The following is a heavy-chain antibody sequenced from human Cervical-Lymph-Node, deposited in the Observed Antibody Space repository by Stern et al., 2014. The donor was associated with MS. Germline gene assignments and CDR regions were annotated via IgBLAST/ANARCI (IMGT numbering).Heavy chain of an antibody. CDR1: GFTFDDYA. V-gene: IGHV3-9*01. Sequence: EVQLEESGGGLVQPGRSLRLSCAASGFTFDDYAMHWVRQAPGKGLEWVSGINWNSGTIGYADSVKGRFTISRDNAKNSLYLQMNSLRAKDTALYYCARVVAGIAVSGSYFDYWGQGTLVTVSS. CDR2: INWNSGTI. J-gene: IGHJ4*02. CDR3: ARVVAGIAVSGSYFDY. D-gene: IGHD6-19*01.